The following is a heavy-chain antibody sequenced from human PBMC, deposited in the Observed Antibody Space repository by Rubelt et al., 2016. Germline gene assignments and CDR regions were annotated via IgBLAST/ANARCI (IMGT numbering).Heavy chain of an antibody. CDR3: ATHYDSRGIEYYQH. V-gene: IGHV3-66*01. J-gene: IGHJ1*01. D-gene: IGHD3-22*01. CDR2: IYSGGGP. Sequence: GPGEGLEWVSVIYSGGGPYYADSVKGRFTISRDNSKNTLYLRMNSLRAEDTAVYYCATHYDSRGIEYYQHWGQGTPVTVSS.